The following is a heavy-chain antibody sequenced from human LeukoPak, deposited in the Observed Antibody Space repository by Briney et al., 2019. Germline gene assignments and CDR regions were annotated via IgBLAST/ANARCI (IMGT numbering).Heavy chain of an antibody. CDR3: ARDIGSWFDP. V-gene: IGHV4-59*01. J-gene: IGHJ5*02. CDR2: IYYSGST. CDR1: GGSISSYY. Sequence: PSETLSLTCTVSGGSISSYYWSWIRQPPGKGLEWIGYIYYSGSTNYNPSLKSRVTISVDTSKNQFSLKRSSVTAADTAVYYCARDIGSWFDPWGQGTLVTVSS.